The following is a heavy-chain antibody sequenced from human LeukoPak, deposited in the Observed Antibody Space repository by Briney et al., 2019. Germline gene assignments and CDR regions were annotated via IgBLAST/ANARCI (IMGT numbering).Heavy chain of an antibody. D-gene: IGHD2/OR15-2a*01. CDR2: ISDDGDNK. J-gene: IGHJ6*02. CDR1: GFRFIDYG. CDR3: AKLLLRQDYFYGMDV. V-gene: IGHV3-30*18. Sequence: GGSLRLSCAASGFRFIDYGMHWVRQPPGKGLQWVSFISDDGDNKYYTDSVKGRFTISRDNSKNTLYLQMNNLSADDTAVYYCAKLLLRQDYFYGMDVWGQGTTVTVSS.